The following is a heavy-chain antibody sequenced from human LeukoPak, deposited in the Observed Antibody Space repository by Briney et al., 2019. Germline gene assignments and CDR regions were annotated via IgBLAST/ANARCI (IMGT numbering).Heavy chain of an antibody. D-gene: IGHD3-9*01. CDR2: INHSGST. Sequence: PSETLSLTCAVYGGSFSGYYWSWIRQPPGKGLEWIGEINHSGSTNYNPSLKSRVTISVDTSKNQFSLKLSSVTAADTAVYYCARDLYYDILTGYSWARDYYYGMDVWGQGTTVTASS. V-gene: IGHV4-34*01. CDR1: GGSFSGYY. J-gene: IGHJ6*02. CDR3: ARDLYYDILTGYSWARDYYYGMDV.